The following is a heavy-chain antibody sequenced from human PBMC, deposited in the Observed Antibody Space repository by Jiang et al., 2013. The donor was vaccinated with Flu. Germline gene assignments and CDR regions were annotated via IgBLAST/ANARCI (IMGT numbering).Heavy chain of an antibody. CDR2: IYWDDDE. Sequence: KPTQTLTLTCTFSGFSLTTRGVGVGWIRQPPGKALEWLALIYWDDDERYSPSLKSRLTITKDTSKNQVVLTMTNMDPVDTATYYCARSHLSVAGTPIDFWGQGTLVTVSS. J-gene: IGHJ4*02. CDR3: ARSHLSVAGTPIDF. D-gene: IGHD6-19*01. V-gene: IGHV2-5*02. CDR1: GFSLTTRGVG.